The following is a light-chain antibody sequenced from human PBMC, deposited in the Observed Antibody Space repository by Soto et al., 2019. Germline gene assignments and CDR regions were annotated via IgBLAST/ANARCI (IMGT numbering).Light chain of an antibody. J-gene: IGKJ1*01. CDR3: QRYNTAPWT. CDR1: QRVSTD. V-gene: IGKV1-27*01. CDR2: AAS. Sequence: DIQMTQSPSSLSASVGDRVTITCRASQRVSTDLAWYQQKPGKVPKLLIYAASTLHQGVPSRFSGSGSGTDVTLTISSLQPEDVATYYCQRYNTAPWTFGPGTKVEVK.